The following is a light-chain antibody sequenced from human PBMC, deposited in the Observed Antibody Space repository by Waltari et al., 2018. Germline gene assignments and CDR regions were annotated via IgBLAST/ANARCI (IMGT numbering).Light chain of an antibody. Sequence: EIVMTQSPATLSVSPGERATLSCRASQSVSSNLAWYQQKPGQAPRLLIFGASIRATGIPARSSGSGSGTEFTLTISSLQSEDFAVYYCQEYNTWLRWSFGQGTKVEIK. V-gene: IGKV3D-15*01. CDR2: GAS. CDR3: QEYNTWLRWS. J-gene: IGKJ1*01. CDR1: QSVSSN.